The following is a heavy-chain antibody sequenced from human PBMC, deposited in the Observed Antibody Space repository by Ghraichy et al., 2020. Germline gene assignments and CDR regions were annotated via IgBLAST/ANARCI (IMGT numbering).Heavy chain of an antibody. D-gene: IGHD6-19*01. V-gene: IGHV3-23*01. CDR2: ISGSGGST. Sequence: GGSLRLSCAASGFTFSSYAMSWVRQAPGKGLEWVSAISGSGGSTYYADSVKGRFTISRDNSKNTLYLQMNSLRAEDTAVYYCAKDLGSSGWYTSGGYWGQGTLVTVSS. J-gene: IGHJ4*02. CDR3: AKDLGSSGWYTSGGY. CDR1: GFTFSSYA.